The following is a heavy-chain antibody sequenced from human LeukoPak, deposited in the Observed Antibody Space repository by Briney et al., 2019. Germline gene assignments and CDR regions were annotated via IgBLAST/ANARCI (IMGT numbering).Heavy chain of an antibody. CDR3: AGDSSGYYYAPSYYFDY. Sequence: GGSFRLSCAASGFTFSSYAMSWVRQAPGKGLEWVSAISGSGGSTYYADSVKGRFTISRDNSKNTLYLQMNSLRAEDTAVYYCAGDSSGYYYAPSYYFDYWGQGTLVTVSS. V-gene: IGHV3-23*01. D-gene: IGHD3-22*01. CDR2: ISGSGGST. CDR1: GFTFSSYA. J-gene: IGHJ4*02.